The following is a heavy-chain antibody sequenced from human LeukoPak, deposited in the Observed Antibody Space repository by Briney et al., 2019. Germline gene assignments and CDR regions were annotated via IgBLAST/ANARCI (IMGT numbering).Heavy chain of an antibody. CDR3: ARGARYYDSSGSFDY. Sequence: SQTLSLTCTVSGGSISSGSYYWSWIRQPAGKGLEWIGRIYTSGSTNYNPSLKSRVTISVDTSKNQFSLKLSSVTAADTAVYYCARGARYYDSSGSFDYWGQGTLVTVSS. J-gene: IGHJ4*02. CDR2: IYTSGST. V-gene: IGHV4-61*02. D-gene: IGHD3-22*01. CDR1: GGSISSGSYY.